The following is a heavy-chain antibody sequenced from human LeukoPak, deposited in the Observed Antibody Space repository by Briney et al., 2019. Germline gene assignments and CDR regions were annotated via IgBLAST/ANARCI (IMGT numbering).Heavy chain of an antibody. CDR2: ISGSGGST. CDR1: GFTFSSYA. CDR3: AKDPASGDRLGY. V-gene: IGHV3-23*01. Sequence: PGGSLRLSCVASGFTFSSYAMSWVRQAPGKGLKWVSAISGSGGSTYYADSVKGRFTISRDSSKKTLYLQMNSLRAEDTAVYYCAKDPASGDRLGYWGQGTLVTVSS. J-gene: IGHJ4*02. D-gene: IGHD2-21*02.